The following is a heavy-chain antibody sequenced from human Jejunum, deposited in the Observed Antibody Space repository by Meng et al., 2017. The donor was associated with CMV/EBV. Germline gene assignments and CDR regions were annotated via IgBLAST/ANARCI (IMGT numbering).Heavy chain of an antibody. CDR2: ITSSSSTV. CDR3: ARDPVLSGLDV. J-gene: IGHJ6*02. Sequence: ASGFAFSSYSMNWVRQAPGKGLEWISYITSSSSTVFYADSVRGRFTISRDNANNSLYLQMNNLRADDTALYYCARDPVLSGLDVWGQGATVTVSS. V-gene: IGHV3-48*04. CDR1: GFAFSSYS.